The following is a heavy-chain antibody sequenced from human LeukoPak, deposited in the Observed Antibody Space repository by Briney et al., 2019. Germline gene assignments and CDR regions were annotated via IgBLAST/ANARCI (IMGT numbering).Heavy chain of an antibody. V-gene: IGHV3-7*01. J-gene: IGHJ4*02. Sequence: PGGSLRLSCAASGFTFRTYCMSWVRQAPGKGLEWVANIFQDGNDKYYVDSVKGRFTISRDNAKNSLYPQLNSLRVEDTAVYYCASRIVGTPDYFDYWGQGTLVTVSS. CDR2: IFQDGNDK. D-gene: IGHD1-26*01. CDR3: ASRIVGTPDYFDY. CDR1: GFTFRTYC.